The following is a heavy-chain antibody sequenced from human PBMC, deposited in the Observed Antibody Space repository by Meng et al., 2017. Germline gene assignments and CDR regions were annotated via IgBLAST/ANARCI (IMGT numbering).Heavy chain of an antibody. J-gene: IGHJ6*02. V-gene: IGHV3-66*02. CDR1: GFTVSSNY. CDR3: ARWDRGGHNVDGYYYYGMDV. CDR2: IYSGGST. D-gene: IGHD2-15*01. Sequence: GESLKISCAASGFTVSSNYMSWVRQAPGKGLEWVSVIYSGGSTYYADSVKGRFTISRDNSKITLYLQMNSLRAEDTAVYYCARWDRGGHNVDGYYYYGMDVWGQGTTVTVSS.